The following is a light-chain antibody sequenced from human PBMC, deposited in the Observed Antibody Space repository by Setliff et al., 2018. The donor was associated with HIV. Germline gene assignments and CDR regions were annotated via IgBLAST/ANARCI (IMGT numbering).Light chain of an antibody. CDR2: DVS. Sequence: QSALTQPRSVSGSRGQSVILSCTGASNDVGAYDYVSWYQQHPGKTPKLIIYDVSKRPSGVPARFSGLKSGNTASLTIFGLQPEDEADYYCCSYAGSYTFVFGTGTKVTVL. CDR1: SNDVGAYDY. V-gene: IGLV2-11*01. J-gene: IGLJ1*01. CDR3: CSYAGSYTFV.